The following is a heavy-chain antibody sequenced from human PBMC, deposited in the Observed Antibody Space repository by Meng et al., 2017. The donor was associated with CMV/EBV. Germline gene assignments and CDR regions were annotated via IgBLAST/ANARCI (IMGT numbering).Heavy chain of an antibody. Sequence: QGPLVHFGAEVKKPGSSGKVSCEASGYTFTGYYMHGGRQAPGQGLEWMGWINPNSGGTNYAQKFQGRVTMTRDTSISTAYMELSRLRSDDTAVYYCARQYRGRGYFDYWGQGTLVTVSS. CDR3: ARQYRGRGYFDY. D-gene: IGHD5-12*01. J-gene: IGHJ4*02. CDR1: GYTFTGYY. V-gene: IGHV1-2*02. CDR2: INPNSGGT.